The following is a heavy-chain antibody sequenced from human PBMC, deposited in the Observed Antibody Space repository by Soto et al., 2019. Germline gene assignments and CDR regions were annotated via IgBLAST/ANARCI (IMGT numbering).Heavy chain of an antibody. CDR3: ARHFSHGDYLDY. D-gene: IGHD4-17*01. V-gene: IGHV4-39*01. Sequence: QLQLQESGPGLVKPSETLSLTCTVSGGSISSSSYYWGWIRQPPGKELEWIGSIYYGGSTYYKSSLKSRVTISVDTSKNQFSLKLSSVTAADTAVYYCARHFSHGDYLDYWGQGTLVTVSS. CDR1: GGSISSSSYY. J-gene: IGHJ4*02. CDR2: IYYGGST.